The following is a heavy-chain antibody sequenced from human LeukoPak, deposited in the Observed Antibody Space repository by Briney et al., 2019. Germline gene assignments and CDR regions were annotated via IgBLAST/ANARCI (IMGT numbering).Heavy chain of an antibody. CDR2: TYYRSQQWHS. V-gene: IGHV6-1*01. Sequence: SHTLSLTCAISGDSVSSNGASWNWIRQSPSGGLEWLGRTYYRSQQWHSDYAPSVKGRITLNPDTSKNQFSLQLNSMTPEDTAVYYCGRETDFGVVTNWGQGTLVTVSS. CDR1: GDSVSSNGAS. J-gene: IGHJ4*02. CDR3: GRETDFGVVTN. D-gene: IGHD3-3*01.